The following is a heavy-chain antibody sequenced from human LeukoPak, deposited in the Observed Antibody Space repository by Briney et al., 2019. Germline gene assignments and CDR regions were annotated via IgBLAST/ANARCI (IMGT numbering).Heavy chain of an antibody. V-gene: IGHV3-21*01. CDR2: ISSSSSYI. Sequence: PGGSLRLSCAASGFTVSSNYMSWVRQAPGKGLEWVSSISSSSSYIYYADSVKGRFTISRDNAKNSLYLQMNSLRAEDTAVYYCAREDCSGGSCPIDYWGQGTLVTVSS. D-gene: IGHD2-15*01. J-gene: IGHJ4*02. CDR3: AREDCSGGSCPIDY. CDR1: GFTVSSNY.